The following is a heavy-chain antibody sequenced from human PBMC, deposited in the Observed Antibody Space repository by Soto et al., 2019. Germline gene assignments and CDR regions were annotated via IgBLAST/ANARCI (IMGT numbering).Heavy chain of an antibody. J-gene: IGHJ4*02. CDR1: GYTFTGYY. D-gene: IGHD2-21*02. CDR3: ARSPGGVVTAMYYFDY. Sequence: QVPLVQSGAEVKKPGASVKVSCKASGYTFTGYYMHWVRQAPGQGLEWMGWINPNSGGTNYAQKFQGWVTMTRDTSISTAYMELSRLRSDDTAVYYCARSPGGVVTAMYYFDYWCQGTLVTVSS. V-gene: IGHV1-2*04. CDR2: INPNSGGT.